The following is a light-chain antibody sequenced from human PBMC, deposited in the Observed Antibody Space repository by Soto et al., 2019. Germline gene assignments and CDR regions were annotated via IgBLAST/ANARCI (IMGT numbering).Light chain of an antibody. CDR2: AAS. J-gene: IGKJ1*01. CDR3: QHHNNGPWT. CDR1: QGIGNY. Sequence: DIQMTQSPSSLSASVGDRVTITCRASQGIGNYLAWYQQKSGKVPKLLIYAASTLRSGVPSRFSGSRSGTDFTLTISSLQPEDVATYYCQHHNNGPWTFGHGNKVEIQ. V-gene: IGKV1-27*01.